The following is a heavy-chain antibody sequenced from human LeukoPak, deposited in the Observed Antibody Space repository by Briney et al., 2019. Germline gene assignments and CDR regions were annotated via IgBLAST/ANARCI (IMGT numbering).Heavy chain of an antibody. J-gene: IGHJ6*03. CDR1: GGSISSYY. Sequence: SETLSLTCTVSGGSISSYYWSWLRQPPGKGPEWIGYIYYSGSTNYTPSLKSRVTISVDTSKNQFSLKLSSVTAADTAVYYCARGRDTAMVTPYYYYYMDVWGKGTTVTVSS. D-gene: IGHD5-18*01. CDR2: IYYSGST. V-gene: IGHV4-59*01. CDR3: ARGRDTAMVTPYYYYYMDV.